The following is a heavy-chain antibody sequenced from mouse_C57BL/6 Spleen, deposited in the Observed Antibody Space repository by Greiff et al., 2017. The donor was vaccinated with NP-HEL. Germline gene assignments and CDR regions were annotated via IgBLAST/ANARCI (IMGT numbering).Heavy chain of an antibody. CDR1: GYTFTDYE. CDR3: TRYHYGSSSPFAY. J-gene: IGHJ3*01. Sequence: LVESGAELVRPGASVTLSCKASGYTFTDYEMHWVKQTPVHGLEWIGAIDPETGGTAYNQKFKGKAILTADKSSSTAYMELRSLTSEDSAVYYCTRYHYGSSSPFAYWGQGTLVTVSA. D-gene: IGHD1-1*01. CDR2: IDPETGGT. V-gene: IGHV1-15*01.